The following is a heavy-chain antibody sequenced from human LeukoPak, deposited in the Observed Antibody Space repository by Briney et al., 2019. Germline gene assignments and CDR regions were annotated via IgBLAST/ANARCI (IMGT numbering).Heavy chain of an antibody. Sequence: SETLSLTSTVSGDSISSYYWSWIRQTPGKGLEWIGYIHTNGRTNYSPSLKSRVTMSVDSSKNQLSLMLSSVTAADTAVYCTRRAPTSYGHYLDSWGQGTLVTVSS. J-gene: IGHJ4*02. D-gene: IGHD3-10*01. V-gene: IGHV4-4*09. CDR2: IHTNGRT. CDR3: RRAPTSYGHYLDS. CDR1: GDSISSYY.